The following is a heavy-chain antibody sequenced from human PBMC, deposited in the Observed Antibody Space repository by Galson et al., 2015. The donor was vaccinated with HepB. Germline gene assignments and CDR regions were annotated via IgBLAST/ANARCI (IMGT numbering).Heavy chain of an antibody. CDR1: GFTFSSYG. D-gene: IGHD2-15*01. Sequence: SLRLSCAASGFTFSSYGMHWVRQAPGKGLEWVAVIWYDGSNKYYADSVKGRFTISRDNSKNTLYLQMNSLRAEDTAVYYCAPLLKVGVAAPRNWGQGTLVTVSS. CDR3: APLLKVGVAAPRN. J-gene: IGHJ4*02. CDR2: IWYDGSNK. V-gene: IGHV3-33*01.